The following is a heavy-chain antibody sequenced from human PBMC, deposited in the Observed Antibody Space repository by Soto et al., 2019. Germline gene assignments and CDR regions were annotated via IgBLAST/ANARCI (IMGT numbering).Heavy chain of an antibody. J-gene: IGHJ6*02. CDR3: AKVVIPAATFYYGLDV. CDR2: TSGSGDTT. Sequence: EVQLLESGGGLEQPXGSLRLXXXAXXFTXXXXXXXXXRQAPGKGLEWVSATSGSGDTTYYADSVRGRFTISRDNSKNTLYLQMNSLRAEDTALYYCAKVVIPAATFYYGLDVWGQGTTVTVSS. D-gene: IGHD2-2*01. V-gene: IGHV3-23*01. CDR1: XFTXXXXX.